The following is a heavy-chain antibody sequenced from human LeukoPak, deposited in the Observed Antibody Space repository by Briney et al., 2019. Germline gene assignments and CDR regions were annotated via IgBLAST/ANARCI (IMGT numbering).Heavy chain of an antibody. J-gene: IGHJ4*02. D-gene: IGHD4-11*01. CDR3: ARDLATVMDY. V-gene: IGHV3-21*01. CDR1: GITFSSYS. Sequence: GGTLRLSCAASGITFSSYSMNWVRQAPGKGLEWVSSISSSSSYIYYADSVKGRFTISRDNAKNSLYLQMNSLRAEDTAVYYCARDLATVMDYWGQGTLVTVSS. CDR2: ISSSSSYI.